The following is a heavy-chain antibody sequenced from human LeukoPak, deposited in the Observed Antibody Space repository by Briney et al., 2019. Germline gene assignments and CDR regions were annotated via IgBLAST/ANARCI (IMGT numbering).Heavy chain of an antibody. V-gene: IGHV3-30*18. CDR3: AKDLLIAAAGRQYYYGMDV. CDR1: GFTFSSYG. CDR2: ISYDGSNK. D-gene: IGHD6-13*01. Sequence: GGSLRLSCAASGFTFSSYGMHWVRQAPGKGLEWVAVISYDGSNKYYADSVKGRFTISRDNSKNTLYLQMNSLRAEDTAVYYCAKDLLIAAAGRQYYYGMDVWGQGTTVTVSS. J-gene: IGHJ6*02.